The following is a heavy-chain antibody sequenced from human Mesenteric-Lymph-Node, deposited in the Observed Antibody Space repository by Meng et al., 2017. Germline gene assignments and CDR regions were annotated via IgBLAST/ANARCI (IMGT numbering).Heavy chain of an antibody. V-gene: IGHV4-39*01. Sequence: GSLRLSCTVSGGSISSGGYYWSWIRQHPGKGLEWIGSIYHSGRTYYNPSLKSRVTISLDTSRNQFSLSLSSLTAADAAVYYCARLGEEFLGTSLAFDIWGQGTLVTVSS. D-gene: IGHD1-7*01. CDR1: GGSISSGGYY. J-gene: IGHJ3*02. CDR2: IYHSGRT. CDR3: ARLGEEFLGTSLAFDI.